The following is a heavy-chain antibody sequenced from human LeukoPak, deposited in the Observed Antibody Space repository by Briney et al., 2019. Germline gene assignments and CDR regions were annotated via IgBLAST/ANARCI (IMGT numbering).Heavy chain of an antibody. CDR1: GYSISSYY. D-gene: IGHD3-16*01. J-gene: IGHJ3*01. CDR3: ARRGGV. Sequence: SETLSLTCTVSGYSISSYYWSWIRQPPGKGLEWIGYIYYSGSTNYNPSLKSRVTISIDTSKNQISLKLSSVTAADTAVYYCARRGGVWGQGTMVTVSS. CDR2: IYYSGST. V-gene: IGHV4-59*01.